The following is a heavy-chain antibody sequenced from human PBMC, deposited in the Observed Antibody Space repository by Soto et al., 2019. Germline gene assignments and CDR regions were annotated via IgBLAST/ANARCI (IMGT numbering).Heavy chain of an antibody. Sequence: GGSLRLSCAASGFTFSSDAMSWVRQAPGKGLEWVSAISGSGGSTYYADSVKGRFTISRDNSKNTLYLQMNSLRAEATAVYYCARSLVPMYSSSSQFDPWGQGTLVTVAS. V-gene: IGHV3-23*01. CDR3: ARSLVPMYSSSSQFDP. CDR1: GFTFSSDA. D-gene: IGHD6-6*01. CDR2: ISGSGGST. J-gene: IGHJ5*02.